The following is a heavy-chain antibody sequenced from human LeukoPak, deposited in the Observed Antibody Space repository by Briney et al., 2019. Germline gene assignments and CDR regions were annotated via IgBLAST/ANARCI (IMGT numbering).Heavy chain of an antibody. V-gene: IGHV1-46*01. CDR2: INPSGGST. Sequence: GASVKVSCKASGYTFISYYMHWVRQAPGQGLEWMGIINPSGGSTSYAQKFQGRVTMTRDMSTSTVYMELSSLRSEDTAVYYCAREGAQWELLSRAFDIWGQGTMVTVSS. CDR3: AREGAQWELLSRAFDI. CDR1: GYTFISYY. D-gene: IGHD1-26*01. J-gene: IGHJ3*02.